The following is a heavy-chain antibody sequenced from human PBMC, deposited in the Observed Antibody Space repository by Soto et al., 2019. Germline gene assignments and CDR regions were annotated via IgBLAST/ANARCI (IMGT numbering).Heavy chain of an antibody. CDR3: ARWNGYGDL. D-gene: IGHD1-1*01. Sequence: EVQVFESGGGLVQPGGSLRLSCAASGFSFSDYSMAWVRQTPEKGLEWVSGMSIGGEKTFYIDSVKGRFIDSRDSSRDTVYFQMNRLRVEDTAVYYCARWNGYGDLWGQGTLVTVSS. V-gene: IGHV3-23*01. J-gene: IGHJ4*02. CDR2: MSIGGEKT. CDR1: GFSFSDYS.